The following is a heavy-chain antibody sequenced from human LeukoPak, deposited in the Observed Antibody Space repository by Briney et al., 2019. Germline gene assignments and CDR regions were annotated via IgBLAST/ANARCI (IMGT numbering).Heavy chain of an antibody. D-gene: IGHD2-2*01. CDR2: IYSGGTT. J-gene: IGHJ4*02. Sequence: GGSLRLSCADSGFTVSSNYMSWVRQAPGKGLEWVSVIYSGGTTNHADSEKGRFTVARDNSKTTLYLQMNSRRAEDTAVYFCARGSSRAFDYWGQGTLVTVSS. CDR3: ARGSSRAFDY. CDR1: GFTVSSNY. V-gene: IGHV3-53*01.